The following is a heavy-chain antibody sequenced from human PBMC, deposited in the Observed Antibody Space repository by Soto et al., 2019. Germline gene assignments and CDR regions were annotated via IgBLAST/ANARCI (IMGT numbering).Heavy chain of an antibody. Sequence: QVQLQQWGAGLLKPSETLSLTCAVYGGSFSTSSWSWIRQPPGKGLEWIGELNHNGSTSYNPSLKSEVAISMDTSTLKFSLKLRSVTAADTAVYYCASPSHYWGQGTLVTVSS. CDR2: LNHNGST. V-gene: IGHV4-34*01. J-gene: IGHJ4*02. CDR1: GGSFSTSS. CDR3: ASPSHY.